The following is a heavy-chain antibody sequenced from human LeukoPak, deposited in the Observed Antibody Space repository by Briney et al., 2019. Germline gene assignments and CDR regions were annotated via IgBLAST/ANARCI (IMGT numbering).Heavy chain of an antibody. CDR2: INPNSGGT. CDR3: ARNRAARPYTWFDP. Sequence: ASVTVSCKASGYTFTGYYMHWVRQAPGQGLEWMGWINPNSGGTNYAQKFQGRVTMTRDTSISTAYMELSRLRSDDTAVYYCARNRAARPYTWFDPWGQGTLVTVSS. V-gene: IGHV1-2*02. CDR1: GYTFTGYY. D-gene: IGHD6-6*01. J-gene: IGHJ5*02.